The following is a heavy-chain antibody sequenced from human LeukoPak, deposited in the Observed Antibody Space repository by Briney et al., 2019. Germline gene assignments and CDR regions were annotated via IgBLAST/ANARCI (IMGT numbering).Heavy chain of an antibody. CDR2: IYHSGST. CDR1: GYSISSGYY. Sequence: SETLSLTCTVSGYSISSGYYWGWIRQPPGKGLEWIGSIYHSGSTYYNPSLKSRVAISVDRSKSQFSLKLSSVTAADTAVYYCARGFHYDFWSGSYYFDYWGQGTLVTVSS. V-gene: IGHV4-38-2*02. CDR3: ARGFHYDFWSGSYYFDY. J-gene: IGHJ4*02. D-gene: IGHD3-3*01.